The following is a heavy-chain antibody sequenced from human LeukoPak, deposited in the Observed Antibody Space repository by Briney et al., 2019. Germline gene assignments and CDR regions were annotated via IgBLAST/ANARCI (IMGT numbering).Heavy chain of an antibody. Sequence: GGSLRLSCAASGFTFSNAWMSWVRQAPGKGLEWVSVIGTGGATTYYADSVKGRFTISRDNSKNTLYLQMNSLRAEDTAVYYCANRRTAAGEKYFDYWGQGTLVTVSS. V-gene: IGHV3-23*01. CDR2: IGTGGATT. J-gene: IGHJ4*02. CDR1: GFTFSNAW. D-gene: IGHD6-13*01. CDR3: ANRRTAAGEKYFDY.